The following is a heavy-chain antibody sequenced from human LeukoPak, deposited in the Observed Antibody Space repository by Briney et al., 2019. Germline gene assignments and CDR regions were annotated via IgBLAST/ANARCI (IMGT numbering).Heavy chain of an antibody. CDR3: ARDSSGWENWFDP. CDR2: INPNSGGT. CDR1: GYTFTSYG. J-gene: IGHJ5*02. Sequence: ASVKVSCKASGYTFTSYGISWVRQAPGQGLEWMGWINPNSGGTNYAQKFQGRVTMTRDTSISTAYMELSRLRSDGTAVYYCARDSSGWENWFDPWGQGTLVTVSS. D-gene: IGHD6-19*01. V-gene: IGHV1-2*02.